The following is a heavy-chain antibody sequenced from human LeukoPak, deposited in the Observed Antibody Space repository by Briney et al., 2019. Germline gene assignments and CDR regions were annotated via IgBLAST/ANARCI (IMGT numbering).Heavy chain of an antibody. CDR2: MYPGGGT. CDR3: ARDNRVVRTFDI. V-gene: IGHV3-53*01. Sequence: PGGSLRLSCAASGFTFSSYWMHWVRQAPGKGLEWVSIMYPGGGTYYAVSVKGRFTISRDNSKNTLYLQMNSLRAEDTAVYYCARDNRVVRTFDIWGQGTMVTVSS. J-gene: IGHJ3*02. D-gene: IGHD2-15*01. CDR1: GFTFSSYW.